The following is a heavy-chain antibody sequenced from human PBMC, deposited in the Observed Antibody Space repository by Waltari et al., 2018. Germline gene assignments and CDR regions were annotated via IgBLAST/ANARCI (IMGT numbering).Heavy chain of an antibody. V-gene: IGHV4-59*01. CDR3: ASDSSGYNFPFDY. J-gene: IGHJ4*02. Sequence: HLQESGPGLVTTSETLSLTSTVSGGSLRSYHWSWIRQAPGKGLEWIGYVYYSGSTDYNPSLKSRVTMSVDSSKSQFSLNLTSVTAADTAVYYCASDSSGYNFPFDYWGQGILVTVSS. CDR1: GGSLRSYH. D-gene: IGHD3-22*01. CDR2: VYYSGST.